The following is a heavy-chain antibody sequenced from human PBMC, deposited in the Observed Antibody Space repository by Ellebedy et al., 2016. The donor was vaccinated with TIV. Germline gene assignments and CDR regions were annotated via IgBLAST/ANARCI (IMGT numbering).Heavy chain of an antibody. CDR3: ARGREGAFDI. CDR1: GFTFSSSW. J-gene: IGHJ3*02. V-gene: IGHV3-74*01. CDR2: INSDGSRS. Sequence: PGGSLRLSCAASGFTFSSSWMHWVRQAPGKGLVWVSYINSDGSRSNYADSVKGRFTISRDNAKNTLYLQLNSLRAEDTAVYYRARGREGAFDIWGQGTTVTVSS.